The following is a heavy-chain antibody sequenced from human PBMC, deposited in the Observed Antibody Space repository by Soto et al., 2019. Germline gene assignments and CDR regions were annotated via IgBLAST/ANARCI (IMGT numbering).Heavy chain of an antibody. D-gene: IGHD1-26*01. CDR3: AKDYTGSNYGGLDI. CDR1: GLIFSNFG. J-gene: IGHJ6*02. V-gene: IGHV3-23*01. CDR2: ISGGGGNT. Sequence: EVQLLESGGNLIQPGESLRLSCAASGLIFSNFGMSWVRQVPGKGLEWVSSISGGGGNTYYADFVRGRFTISRDNSKNTLYLHMISLRAEDTALYDCAKDYTGSNYGGLDIWGQGTTVTVSS.